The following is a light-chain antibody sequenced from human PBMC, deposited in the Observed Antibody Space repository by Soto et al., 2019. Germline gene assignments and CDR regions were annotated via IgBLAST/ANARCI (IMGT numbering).Light chain of an antibody. CDR2: GNR. J-gene: IGLJ1*01. Sequence: QSVLTQPPSVSGAPGQRVTIPCTGNSSNLGAGYDVHWYQQLPGTAPKLVIYGNRNRPSGVPERFSGSKSGTSASLAISGLQAEDEADYYCCSYVGGYSYVFGIGTKVTVL. CDR1: SSNLGAGYD. V-gene: IGLV1-40*01. CDR3: CSYVGGYSYV.